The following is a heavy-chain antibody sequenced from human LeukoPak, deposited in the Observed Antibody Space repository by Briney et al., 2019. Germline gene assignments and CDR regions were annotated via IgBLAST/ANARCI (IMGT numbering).Heavy chain of an antibody. J-gene: IGHJ4*02. Sequence: GSLRLSCAASGFTVSSNYMSWVRQAPGKGLEWVSVIYSGGSTYYAASVEGRFTISRDNAKNSLYLQMNSLRAEDTALYFCARGVVDCISTTCYFDYWGQGILVTVSS. D-gene: IGHD2-2*01. V-gene: IGHV3-53*01. CDR1: GFTVSSNY. CDR3: ARGVVDCISTTCYFDY. CDR2: IYSGGST.